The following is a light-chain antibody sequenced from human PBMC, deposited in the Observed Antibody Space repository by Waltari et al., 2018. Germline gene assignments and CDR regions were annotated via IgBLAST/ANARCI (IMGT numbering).Light chain of an antibody. CDR3: SSYTSSSTVV. CDR1: SSDVGGYNY. CDR2: EVS. V-gene: IGLV2-14*01. J-gene: IGLJ2*01. Sequence: QSALTQPASVSGSPGQSITISCTGTSSDVGGYNYVSWYQPHPGKAPKLMIYEVSNRPSGVSKRFAGTKCGNTTALTIAGLQAEDEADYYCSSYTSSSTVVFGGGTKLTVL.